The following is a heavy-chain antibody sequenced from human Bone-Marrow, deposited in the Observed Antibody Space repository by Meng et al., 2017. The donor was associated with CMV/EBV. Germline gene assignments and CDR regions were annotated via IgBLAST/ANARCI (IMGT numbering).Heavy chain of an antibody. CDR2: IKQEGSEK. V-gene: IGHV3-7*01. D-gene: IGHD3-9*01. Sequence: GESLKISCAASGFTFSSYWMSWVRQAPGKGLEWVANIKQEGSEKYYVDSVKGRFTISRDNAKNSLYLQMNSLRAEDTAVYYCARALDILTGYFPYYYYYGMDVWGQGTTVTVSS. CDR3: ARALDILTGYFPYYYYYGMDV. J-gene: IGHJ6*02. CDR1: GFTFSSYW.